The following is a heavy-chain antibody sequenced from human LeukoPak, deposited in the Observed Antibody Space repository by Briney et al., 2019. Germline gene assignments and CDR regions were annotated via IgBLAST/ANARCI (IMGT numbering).Heavy chain of an antibody. CDR1: GGTFSSYA. CDR2: IIPIFGTA. J-gene: IGHJ5*01. D-gene: IGHD6-19*01. Sequence: SVKVSCKASGGTFSSYAISWVRQAPGQGLEWMGRIIPIFGTANYAQKFQGRVTITTDESTSTPYMELSSLSSLDTAVQYSANKPSYGRQWLGKGLDSWGQGTLVTVSS. V-gene: IGHV1-69*05. CDR3: ANKPSYGRQWLGKGLDS.